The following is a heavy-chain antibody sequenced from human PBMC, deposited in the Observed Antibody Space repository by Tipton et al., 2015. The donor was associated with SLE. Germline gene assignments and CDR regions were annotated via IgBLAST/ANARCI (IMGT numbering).Heavy chain of an antibody. D-gene: IGHD5-24*01. CDR1: GFTFDDYT. Sequence: SLRLSCAASGFTFDDYTVHWVRQAPGKGLEWVSLISWDGGSTYYADSVKGRFTISRDSAKNSLYLQMNSLRAEDTAVYYCAGEMAGFDYWGQGTLVTVSS. CDR3: AGEMAGFDY. J-gene: IGHJ4*02. CDR2: ISWDGGST. V-gene: IGHV3-43*01.